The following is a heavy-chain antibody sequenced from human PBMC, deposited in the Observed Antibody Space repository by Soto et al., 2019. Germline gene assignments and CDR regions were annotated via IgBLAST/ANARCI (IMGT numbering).Heavy chain of an antibody. CDR1: GFAFSGSA. J-gene: IGHJ5*02. CDR2: IRSKGHNYAT. V-gene: IGHV3-73*02. Sequence: EVQLVESGGGLGQPGGSLKLSCAASGFAFSGSAMYWVRQASGKGPEWVGRIRSKGHNYATEYAASVKGRFTISRDDTKNTAYLQMNSLQTEDTAVYYCTRDLFSYDYSGILWFDPWGQGTLVTVSS. CDR3: TRDLFSYDYSGILWFDP. D-gene: IGHD3-16*01.